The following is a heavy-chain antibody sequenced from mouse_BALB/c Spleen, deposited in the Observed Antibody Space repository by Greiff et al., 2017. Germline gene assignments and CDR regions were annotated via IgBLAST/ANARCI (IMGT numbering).Heavy chain of an antibody. CDR2: IYPGNVNT. CDR1: GYTFTSYY. V-gene: IGHV1S56*01. J-gene: IGHJ4*01. CDR3: AVRNWAMDY. Sequence: VKLVESGPELVKPGASVRISCKASGYTFTSYYIHWVKQRPGQGLEWIGWIYPGNVNTKYNEKFKGKATLTADKSSSTAYMQLSSLTSEDSAVYFCAVRNWAMDYWGQGTSVTVSS. D-gene: IGHD2-14*01.